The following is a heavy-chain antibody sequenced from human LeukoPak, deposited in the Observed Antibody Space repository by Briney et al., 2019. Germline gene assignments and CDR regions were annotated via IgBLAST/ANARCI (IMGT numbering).Heavy chain of an antibody. Sequence: ASVKVSCNASGYTFTTYAMNWVRQAPGQGLEWMGWINTNTGNPTYAQGFTGRFVFSLDTSVSTAYLQISSLKAEDAAVYYCAKEGQYSSSWYLGYWGQGTLVTVSS. CDR3: AKEGQYSSSWYLGY. CDR1: GYTFTTYA. CDR2: INTNTGNP. J-gene: IGHJ4*02. V-gene: IGHV7-4-1*02. D-gene: IGHD6-13*01.